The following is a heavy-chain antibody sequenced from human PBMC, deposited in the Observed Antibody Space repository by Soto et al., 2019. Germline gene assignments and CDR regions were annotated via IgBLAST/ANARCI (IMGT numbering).Heavy chain of an antibody. J-gene: IGHJ6*02. D-gene: IGHD6-13*01. Sequence: SETLSLTCNVSGGSVSSVKYFWSWIRQPPGKGLEWIAYIYYSGSTNYNPSLKSRVTISVDTSKNQFSLKLSSVTAADTAVYYCARAAAGYYYYGMDVWGQGTTVTVSS. CDR3: ARAAAGYYYYGMDV. V-gene: IGHV4-61*01. CDR1: GGSVSSVKYF. CDR2: IYYSGST.